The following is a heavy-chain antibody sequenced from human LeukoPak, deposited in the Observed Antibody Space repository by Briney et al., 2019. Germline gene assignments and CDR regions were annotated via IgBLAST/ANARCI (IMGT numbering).Heavy chain of an antibody. V-gene: IGHV3-74*01. CDR1: GFTFSTYW. CDR3: AFTMVRGVIITARIDY. J-gene: IGHJ4*02. Sequence: GSLRLSCAASGFTFSTYWMHWVRQAPGKGLVWVSRIDNDGRGTSYADSVKGRFTISRDNAKNTLYLQMNSLRAEDTAVYYCAFTMVRGVIITARIDYWGQGTLVTVSS. CDR2: IDNDGRGT. D-gene: IGHD3-10*01.